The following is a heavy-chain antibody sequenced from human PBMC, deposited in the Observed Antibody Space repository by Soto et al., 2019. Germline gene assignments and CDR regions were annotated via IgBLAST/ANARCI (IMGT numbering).Heavy chain of an antibody. Sequence: PGGSLRLSCAASGFTFSSFWMHWVRQDPGKGLVWVSRISNDGTSTNYADSVKGRFTISRDTAKNTLYLQINSLRADDTAVYYCARGRDYGSGTYWSHYYGMDVWGQGTTVTVSS. J-gene: IGHJ6*02. V-gene: IGHV3-74*01. D-gene: IGHD3-10*01. CDR2: ISNDGTST. CDR1: GFTFSSFW. CDR3: ARGRDYGSGTYWSHYYGMDV.